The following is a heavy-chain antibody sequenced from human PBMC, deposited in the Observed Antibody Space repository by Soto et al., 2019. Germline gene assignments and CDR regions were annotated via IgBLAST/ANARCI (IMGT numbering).Heavy chain of an antibody. CDR1: GYTFTNYA. CDR2: INAGNGNT. D-gene: IGHD3-9*01. Sequence: QVQLVQSGAEVKKPGASVKISCKASGYTFTNYAIHWVRQAPGQRLEWLGWINAGNGNTKDSQRLEGRVTITRDTYASTAYMELSSLRSEDTAVYYCTRGLYFDWPTWNYGMDVWGQGTTVTVSS. CDR3: TRGLYFDWPTWNYGMDV. V-gene: IGHV1-3*01. J-gene: IGHJ6*02.